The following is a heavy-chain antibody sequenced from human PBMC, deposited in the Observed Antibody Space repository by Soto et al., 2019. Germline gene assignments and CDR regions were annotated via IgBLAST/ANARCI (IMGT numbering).Heavy chain of an antibody. J-gene: IGHJ4*02. CDR3: ARDRDHTYDY. Sequence: QVQLVQSGAEVKTPGSSVKVSCKASGGTFSSFAISWVRQAPGQGLEWMGGIIPIFGTTNYAQKFPGRVTITADESTSTAYMEVTTRRYEDTAVYDCARDRDHTYDYWGQGTLVTVSS. CDR1: GGTFSSFA. V-gene: IGHV1-69*01. CDR2: IIPIFGTT.